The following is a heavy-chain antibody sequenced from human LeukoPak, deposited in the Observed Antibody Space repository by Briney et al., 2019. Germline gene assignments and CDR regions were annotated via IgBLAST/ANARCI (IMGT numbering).Heavy chain of an antibody. D-gene: IGHD3-10*01. CDR2: INWNGGST. Sequence: GGSLRLSCAASGFTFSSCGMTWVRQAPGKGLEWVSGINWNGGSTGYADSVKGRFTISRDNAKNSLYLQMNSLRAEDTALYYCARYGSGTYTFDYWGQGTLVTVSS. J-gene: IGHJ4*02. CDR1: GFTFSSCG. V-gene: IGHV3-20*04. CDR3: ARYGSGTYTFDY.